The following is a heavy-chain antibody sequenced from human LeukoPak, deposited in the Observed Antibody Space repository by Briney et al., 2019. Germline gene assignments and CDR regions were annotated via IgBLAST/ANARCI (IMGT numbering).Heavy chain of an antibody. D-gene: IGHD3-10*01. CDR3: VRQRGASGTINHFDP. CDR2: IYPDDSDT. V-gene: IGHV5-51*01. J-gene: IGHJ5*02. Sequence: GESLKISCKGSGYSFTTYWIGWVRQMPGAGLEWVGAIYPDDSDTRYSPSFQGQVVISADRSIRTAYLQWNTLKTSDTAMYYCVRQRGASGTINHFDPWGQGTLVTVSS. CDR1: GYSFTTYW.